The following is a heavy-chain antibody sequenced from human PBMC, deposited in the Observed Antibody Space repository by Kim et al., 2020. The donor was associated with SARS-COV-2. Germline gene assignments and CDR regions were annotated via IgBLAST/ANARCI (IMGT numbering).Heavy chain of an antibody. J-gene: IGHJ5*02. CDR2: INPFNGDT. D-gene: IGHD3-10*01. V-gene: IGHV1-2*06. CDR3: ARDRDMVRGVSTKFNWFDP. CDR1: GYTFTGYY. Sequence: ASVKVSCKASGYTFTGYYLHWVRQDPGQGLEWMGRINPFNGDTIYAQKFQGRVTMARDTSISTAYMDLNRLTSDDTAVYYCARDRDMVRGVSTKFNWFDPWGQGTLVTVSS.